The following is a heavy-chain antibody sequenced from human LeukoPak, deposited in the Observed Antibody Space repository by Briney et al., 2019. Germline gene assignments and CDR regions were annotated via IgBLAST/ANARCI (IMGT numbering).Heavy chain of an antibody. CDR1: GGSISPYY. Sequence: KPSETLSLTCTVSGGSISPYYWSWIRQPPGKGLEWIGSVSQSGSTYDNPSLKSRVTMSMDTSKNQFSVKMRAVTAADTAVYYCARSEINDYSRFWGQGILATVSS. CDR3: ARSEINDYSRF. D-gene: IGHD4-11*01. V-gene: IGHV4-59*04. J-gene: IGHJ4*02. CDR2: VSQSGST.